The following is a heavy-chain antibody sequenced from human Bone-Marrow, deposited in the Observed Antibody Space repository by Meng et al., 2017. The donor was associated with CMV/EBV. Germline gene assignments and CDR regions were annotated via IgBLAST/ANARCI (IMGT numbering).Heavy chain of an antibody. V-gene: IGHV1-2*02. CDR1: GYTFTGYY. D-gene: IGHD4-17*01. CDR3: ARGPVNSKYYYYGMDV. Sequence: ASVKVSCKASGYTFTGYYMHWVRQAPGQGLEWMGWINPNSGGTNYAQKFQGRVTMTRDTSISTAYMELSRLRSDDTAVYYCARGPVNSKYYYYGMDVWGQGTTVTVSS. CDR2: INPNSGGT. J-gene: IGHJ6*02.